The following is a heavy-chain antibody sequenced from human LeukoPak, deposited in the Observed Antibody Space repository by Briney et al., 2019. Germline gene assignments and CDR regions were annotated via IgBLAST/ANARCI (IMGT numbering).Heavy chain of an antibody. J-gene: IGHJ5*02. CDR1: GYTFTSYD. CDR2: MNPNSGNT. D-gene: IGHD6-19*01. CDR3: ARGRIPRDSGGLYGTPGNWFDP. V-gene: IGHV1-8*01. Sequence: ASVKVSCKASGYTFTSYDINWVPQAPGQGLEWRGWMNPNSGNTGYAQKFQGRVTMTRNTSISTAYMELSSLRSEDTAVYYCARGRIPRDSGGLYGTPGNWFDPWGQGTLVTVSS.